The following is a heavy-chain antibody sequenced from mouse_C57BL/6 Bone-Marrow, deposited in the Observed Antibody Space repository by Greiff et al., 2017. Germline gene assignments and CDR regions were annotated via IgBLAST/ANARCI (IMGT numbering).Heavy chain of an antibody. CDR1: GYTFTDYY. J-gene: IGHJ1*03. V-gene: IGHV1-77*01. Sequence: VQLQQSGAELEKPGASVKISCKASGYTFTDYYINWVKQRPGQGLEWIGKIGPGSGSTYYNEKFKGKATLTADKSSSTAYMQLSSLTSEDSAVYFCAIIYYYGSRYFDVWGTGTTVTVAS. CDR2: IGPGSGST. D-gene: IGHD1-1*01. CDR3: AIIYYYGSRYFDV.